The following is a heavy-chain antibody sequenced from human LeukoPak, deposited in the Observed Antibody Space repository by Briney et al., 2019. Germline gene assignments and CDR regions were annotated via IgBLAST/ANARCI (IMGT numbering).Heavy chain of an antibody. Sequence: GGSLRLSCAASGFTFSSYWMSWVRQAPGKGLEWVANIKQDGSEKYYVDSVKGRFTISRDNAKNSLYLQMNSLRAEDTAVYYCAREYNWNDLAFDNWGQGTMVTISS. V-gene: IGHV3-7*01. J-gene: IGHJ3*02. CDR1: GFTFSSYW. D-gene: IGHD1-1*01. CDR3: AREYNWNDLAFDN. CDR2: IKQDGSEK.